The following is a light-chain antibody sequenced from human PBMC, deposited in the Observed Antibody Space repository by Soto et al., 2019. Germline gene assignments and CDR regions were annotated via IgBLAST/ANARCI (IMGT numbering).Light chain of an antibody. Sequence: DRQTTQSPSSVSAAVGDRVTITCRASQGISSWLAWHQQKPGKAPKLQIDAASRLHSGVPSWVSVSGSGADFTLTISSLQREDFATDYCHHDNSFPPLTYCGGTEVVIK. CDR3: HHDNSFPPLT. CDR1: QGISSW. V-gene: IGKV1-12*01. CDR2: AAS. J-gene: IGKJ4*01.